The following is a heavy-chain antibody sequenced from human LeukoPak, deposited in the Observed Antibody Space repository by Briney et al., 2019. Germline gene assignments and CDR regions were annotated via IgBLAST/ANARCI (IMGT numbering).Heavy chain of an antibody. J-gene: IGHJ4*02. Sequence: SETLSLTCTVSGGSISSYYWSWIRQPAGKGLEWIGRIYTSGSTNYNPSLKSRVTMSVDTSKNQFSLKLSSVTAADTAVYYCARDIVVVPVDYFDYWGQGTLVTVSS. CDR1: GGSISSYY. V-gene: IGHV4-4*07. CDR2: IYTSGST. D-gene: IGHD2-2*01. CDR3: ARDIVVVPVDYFDY.